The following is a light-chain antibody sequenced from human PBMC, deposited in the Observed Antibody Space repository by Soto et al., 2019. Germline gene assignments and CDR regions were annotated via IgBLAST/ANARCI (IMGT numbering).Light chain of an antibody. J-gene: IGLJ1*01. V-gene: IGLV1-36*01. CDR2: YDD. Sequence: QSVLTQPPSVSEAPRQRVTISCSGSSYNIGNNAVNWYQQLPGKAPKLLIYYDDLLPSGVSDRFSGSKSGTSASLAISGLQSEDEADYYCAAWDDSLNGPGYVFGTGTKVTVL. CDR1: SYNIGNNA. CDR3: AAWDDSLNGPGYV.